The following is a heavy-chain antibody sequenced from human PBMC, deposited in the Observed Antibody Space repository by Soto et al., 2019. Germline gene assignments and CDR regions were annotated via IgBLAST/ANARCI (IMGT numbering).Heavy chain of an antibody. V-gene: IGHV4-59*01. CDR1: GGSISSYY. Sequence: PSETLSLTCTVSGGSISSYYWSWIRQPPGKGLEWIGYIYYSGSTNYNPSLKSRVTISVDTSKNQFSLKLSSVTAADTAVYYCARGSSGYYDILTGYLGVFDYWGQGTLVTVSS. CDR2: IYYSGST. J-gene: IGHJ4*02. CDR3: ARGSSGYYDILTGYLGVFDY. D-gene: IGHD3-9*01.